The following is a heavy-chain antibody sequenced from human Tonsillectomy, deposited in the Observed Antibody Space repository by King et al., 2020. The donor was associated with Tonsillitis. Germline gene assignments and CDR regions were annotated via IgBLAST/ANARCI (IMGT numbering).Heavy chain of an antibody. D-gene: IGHD1-26*01. J-gene: IGHJ5*02. CDR2: ISATSTEI. V-gene: IGHV3-21*01. Sequence: VQLVESGGGLVKPGGSLRVSCAASGFSFNSYNMNWVRQAPGKGLEWVSSISATSTEIYYADSVKGRFTISRDNAKNSLFLQMNNLRADDTAVYYCARDSAGSYPYNWFDPWGQGTLVTVSS. CDR1: GFSFNSYN. CDR3: ARDSAGSYPYNWFDP.